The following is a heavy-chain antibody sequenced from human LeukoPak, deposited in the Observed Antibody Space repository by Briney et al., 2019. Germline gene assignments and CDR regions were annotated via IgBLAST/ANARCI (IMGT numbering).Heavy chain of an antibody. CDR2: ISWNSGSI. CDR1: GFTFDDYA. Sequence: GGSLRLSCAASGFTFDDYAMHWVRQAPGKGLEWVSGISWNSGSIGYADSVKGRFTISRDNAKNSLYLQMNSLRAEDMALYYCAKDRSLARFVGGAGGFDYWGQGTLVTVSS. J-gene: IGHJ4*02. D-gene: IGHD2-15*01. V-gene: IGHV3-9*03. CDR3: AKDRSLARFVGGAGGFDY.